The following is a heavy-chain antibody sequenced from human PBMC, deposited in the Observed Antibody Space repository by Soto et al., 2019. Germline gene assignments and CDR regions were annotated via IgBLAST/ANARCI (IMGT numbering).Heavy chain of an antibody. V-gene: IGHV4-61*01. CDR2: IYYSGST. J-gene: IGHJ5*02. CDR1: GGSVSSGSYY. D-gene: IGHD3-3*01. Sequence: PSETLSLTCTVSGGSVSSGSYYWSWIRQPPGKGLEWIGYIYYSGSTNYNPSLKSRVTISVDTSKNQFSLKLSSVTAADTAVYYCARTSRVLRFLEWFPPGGFDPWGQGTLVTVSS. CDR3: ARTSRVLRFLEWFPPGGFDP.